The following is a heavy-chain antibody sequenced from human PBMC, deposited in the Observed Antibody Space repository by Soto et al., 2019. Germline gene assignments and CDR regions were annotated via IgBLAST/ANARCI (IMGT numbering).Heavy chain of an antibody. D-gene: IGHD3-22*01. CDR3: AKDESTGYVELY. J-gene: IGHJ4*02. Sequence: GGSLRLSCAGSGFTFGDSYMSWVRQAPGKGLEWISTISGGGDSTYYADSVRGRFTVSRDDSKNTVYLQMNSLRVEDTALCYCAKDESTGYVELYWGLGTLVTVSS. CDR2: ISGGGDST. V-gene: IGHV3-23*01. CDR1: GFTFGDSY.